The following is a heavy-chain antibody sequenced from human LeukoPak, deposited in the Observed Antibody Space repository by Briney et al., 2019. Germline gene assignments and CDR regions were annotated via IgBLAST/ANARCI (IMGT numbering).Heavy chain of an antibody. V-gene: IGHV4-59*01. J-gene: IGHJ5*02. Sequence: PSETLSLTCSVSAGSISSNYWSWIRPPPGKGLEWSMYIYYGGRTKYHPSLESRVTISVDTSKNQFSLKLSSVAAADTAVYYCARSKTAQGSSSWGSLFWFDPWGEGTLVSDSS. CDR3: ARSKTAQGSSSWGSLFWFDP. CDR1: AGSISSNY. CDR2: IYYGGRT. D-gene: IGHD6-6*01.